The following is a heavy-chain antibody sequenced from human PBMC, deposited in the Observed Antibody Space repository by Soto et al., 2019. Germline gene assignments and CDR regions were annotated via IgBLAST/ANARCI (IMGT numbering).Heavy chain of an antibody. D-gene: IGHD6-19*01. CDR1: GFTFSSYS. Sequence: PGGSLRLSCAASGFTFSSYSMNWVRQTQEKGLEWVSSISSTSSYTHYSDSVKGRFTISRDNANNSLFLQMNSLRAEDTATYYCARDLALAGNYWGQGVLVTVSS. CDR3: ARDLALAGNY. J-gene: IGHJ4*02. CDR2: ISSTSSYT. V-gene: IGHV3-21*01.